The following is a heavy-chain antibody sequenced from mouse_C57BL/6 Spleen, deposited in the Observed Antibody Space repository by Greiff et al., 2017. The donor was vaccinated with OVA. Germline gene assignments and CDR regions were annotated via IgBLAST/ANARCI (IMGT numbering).Heavy chain of an antibody. J-gene: IGHJ2*01. D-gene: IGHD4-1*01. CDR3: ARRDWDYFDY. CDR2: INYDGSST. V-gene: IGHV5-16*02. Sequence: LVESEGGLVQPGSSMKLSCTASGFTFSDYYMAWVRQVPEKGLEWVANINYDGSSTYYLDSLKSRFIISRDNAKNILYLQMSSLKAEDTATYYCARRDWDYFDYWGQGTTLTVSS. CDR1: GFTFSDYY.